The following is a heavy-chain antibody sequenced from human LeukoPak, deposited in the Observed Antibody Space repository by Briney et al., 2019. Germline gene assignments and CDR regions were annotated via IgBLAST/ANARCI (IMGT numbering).Heavy chain of an antibody. Sequence: ASVKVSCKASGYTFTSYGISWVRQAPGRGLEWMGWISAYNGNTNYAQKLQGRVTMTTDTSTSTAYMELMSLRSDDTAVYYCARDLSDYDFWSGYSPSGYWGQGTLVTVSS. CDR1: GYTFTSYG. V-gene: IGHV1-18*01. CDR3: ARDLSDYDFWSGYSPSGY. D-gene: IGHD3-3*01. J-gene: IGHJ4*02. CDR2: ISAYNGNT.